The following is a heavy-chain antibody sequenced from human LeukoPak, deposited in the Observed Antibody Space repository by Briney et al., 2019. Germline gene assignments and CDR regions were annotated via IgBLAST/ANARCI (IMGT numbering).Heavy chain of an antibody. D-gene: IGHD6-19*01. V-gene: IGHV3-48*01. CDR2: ISSSSSTI. Sequence: GGPLRLSCAASGFPFSSYGMSWVRQAPGKGLEWVSYISSSSSTIYYADSVKGRFTISRDNAKNSLYLQMYSLRAEDTALYYCARVPDSSGWYGEFDYWGQGTLVTVSS. CDR3: ARVPDSSGWYGEFDY. CDR1: GFPFSSYG. J-gene: IGHJ4*02.